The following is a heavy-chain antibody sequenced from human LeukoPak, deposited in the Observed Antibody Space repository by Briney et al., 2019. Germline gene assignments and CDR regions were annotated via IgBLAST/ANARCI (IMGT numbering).Heavy chain of an antibody. D-gene: IGHD4-17*01. J-gene: IGHJ6*02. V-gene: IGHV1-69*13. Sequence: SVKVSCKASVGTFSSYAISWVRPAPGQGLEWMGGIIPIFVTANYAQKFQGRVTITADESTSTAYMELSSLRSEDTAVYYCARGALDSGVLAVTPYYYGMDVWGQGTTVTVSS. CDR3: ARGALDSGVLAVTPYYYGMDV. CDR1: VGTFSSYA. CDR2: IIPIFVTA.